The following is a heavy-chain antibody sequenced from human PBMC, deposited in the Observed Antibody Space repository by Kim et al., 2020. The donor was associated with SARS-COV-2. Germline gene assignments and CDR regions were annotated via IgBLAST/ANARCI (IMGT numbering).Heavy chain of an antibody. CDR1: GGSISSGGYY. V-gene: IGHV4-31*03. J-gene: IGHJ3*02. CDR2: IYYSGST. D-gene: IGHD1-20*01. CDR3: ARGISRWVDI. Sequence: SETLSLTCTVSGGSISSGGYYWSWIRQHPGKGLEWIGYIYYSGSTYYNPSLKSRVTISVDTSKNQFSLKLSSVTAADTAVYYCARGISRWVDIWVQGTMVTVSS.